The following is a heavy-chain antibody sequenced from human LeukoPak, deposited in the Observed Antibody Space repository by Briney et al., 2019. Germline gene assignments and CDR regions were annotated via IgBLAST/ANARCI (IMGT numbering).Heavy chain of an antibody. Sequence: GGSLRLSCAASGFTFSTYWMSWVRQAPGKGLEWVANIKQDGSEKYYVDSVKGRFTISRDNAKNSLYLQMNSLRAEDTAVYYCAGFCSSTSCYTYNWFDPWGQGTLVTVSS. V-gene: IGHV3-7*01. CDR3: AGFCSSTSCYTYNWFDP. J-gene: IGHJ5*02. CDR2: IKQDGSEK. D-gene: IGHD2-2*01. CDR1: GFTFSTYW.